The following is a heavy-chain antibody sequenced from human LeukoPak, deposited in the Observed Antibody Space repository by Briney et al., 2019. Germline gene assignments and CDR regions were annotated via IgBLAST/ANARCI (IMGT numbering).Heavy chain of an antibody. CDR3: ARALRYFDWASFDY. CDR2: IYTSGST. D-gene: IGHD3-9*01. V-gene: IGHV4-4*07. CDR1: GGSISSYY. J-gene: IGHJ4*02. Sequence: SETLSLTCTVSGGSISSYYWSWIRQPAGKGLEWIGRIYTSGSTNYNPSLKSRVTMSVDTSKNQFSLKLSSVTAADTAVYYCARALRYFDWASFDYWGQGTLVTVSS.